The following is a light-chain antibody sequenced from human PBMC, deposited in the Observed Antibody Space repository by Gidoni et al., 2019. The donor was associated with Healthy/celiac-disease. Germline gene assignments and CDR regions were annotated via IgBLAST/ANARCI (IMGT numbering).Light chain of an antibody. CDR1: SSDVGGYNV. J-gene: IGLJ3*02. CDR2: EGS. V-gene: IGLV2-23*01. Sequence: QSPLTQPAPVSGSPGQSITISCTRTSSDVGGYNVVSWYHQQPGKDSKLMIYEGSKRPSGVSNRFSGSESGNTASLTISGLQAEDEADYYCCSYAGSRVFGGGTKLTVL. CDR3: CSYAGSRV.